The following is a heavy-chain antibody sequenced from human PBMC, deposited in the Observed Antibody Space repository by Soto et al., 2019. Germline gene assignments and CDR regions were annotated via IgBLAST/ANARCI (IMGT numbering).Heavy chain of an antibody. D-gene: IGHD2-2*01. CDR1: GYSFTNYW. Sequence: SLKISCQASGYSFTNYWITWVRQMPGKGLECMGRIDPSDSYTDYSPSFQGHVTISADKSISTAYLHWSSLEASDTAMYYCARHGRSKSYGGLDWGQGTLVTVSS. CDR2: IDPSDSYT. V-gene: IGHV5-10-1*01. CDR3: ARHGRSKSYGGLD. J-gene: IGHJ4*02.